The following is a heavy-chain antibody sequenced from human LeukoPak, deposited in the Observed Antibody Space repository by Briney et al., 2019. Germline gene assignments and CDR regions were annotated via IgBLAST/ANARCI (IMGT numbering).Heavy chain of an antibody. Sequence: SETLSLTCTVSGGSISSGGYSWSWIRQPPGKGLEWIGYIYHSGSTYYNPSLKSRVTISVDRSKNQFSLKLSSVTAADTAVYYCASGGGYGDYVALDYWGQGTLVTVSS. V-gene: IGHV4-30-2*01. CDR1: GGSISSGGYS. D-gene: IGHD4-17*01. CDR3: ASGGGYGDYVALDY. J-gene: IGHJ4*02. CDR2: IYHSGST.